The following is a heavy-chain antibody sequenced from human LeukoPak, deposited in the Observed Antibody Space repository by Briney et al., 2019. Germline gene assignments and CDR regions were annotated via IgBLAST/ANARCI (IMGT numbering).Heavy chain of an antibody. D-gene: IGHD2-15*01. J-gene: IGHJ4*02. Sequence: GGSLRLSCAASGFTFSSYWMSWVRPAPGKGREWVANIKQDGSEKNYVDSVKGRFTISRDNAKNSLYLQMNSLRAEDTAVYYCARGISVAYYFDYWGQGTLVTVSS. CDR3: ARGISVAYYFDY. CDR2: IKQDGSEK. V-gene: IGHV3-7*01. CDR1: GFTFSSYW.